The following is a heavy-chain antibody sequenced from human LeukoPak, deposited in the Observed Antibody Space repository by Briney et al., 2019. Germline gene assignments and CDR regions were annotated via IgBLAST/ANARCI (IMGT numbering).Heavy chain of an antibody. CDR2: ISSSSSYI. D-gene: IGHD3-22*01. CDR1: GFTFSKYA. Sequence: GGSLRLSCAASGFTFSKYAMTWVRQAPGKGLEWVSAISSSSSYIYYADSVKGRFTISRDNAKNSLYLQMNSLRAEDTAVYYCARKRRGSGYYPYWGQGTLVTVSS. V-gene: IGHV3-21*04. J-gene: IGHJ4*02. CDR3: ARKRRGSGYYPY.